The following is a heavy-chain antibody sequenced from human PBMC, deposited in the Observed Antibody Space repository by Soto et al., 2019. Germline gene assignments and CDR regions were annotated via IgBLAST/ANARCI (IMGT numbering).Heavy chain of an antibody. V-gene: IGHV3-23*01. CDR3: AKDRRAGGNSAFYFDF. J-gene: IGHJ4*02. Sequence: RLSCAGSGFKLSNYAMSWVRQAPGKGLEWVSLISATGGGTYYADSVKGRFTISRDNSHNTLYLQVHSLTAEDTAVYYCAKDRRAGGNSAFYFDFWGQGAQVTVSS. D-gene: IGHD3-16*01. CDR2: ISATGGGT. CDR1: GFKLSNYA.